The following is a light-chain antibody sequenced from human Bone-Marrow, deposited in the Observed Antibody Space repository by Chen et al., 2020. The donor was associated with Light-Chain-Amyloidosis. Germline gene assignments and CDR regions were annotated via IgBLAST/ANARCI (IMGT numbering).Light chain of an antibody. V-gene: IGLV6-57*01. J-gene: IGLJ3*02. CDR2: EDD. CDR3: QSYQGSSQGV. CDR1: SGSIATNY. Sequence: NLMLPQPPSVSASPRETVIISCTPSSGSIATNYVQWYQQRPRSSPTTVIYEDDQRPSGVPDRFSGSIDRSSNSASLTISGLKTEDEADYYCQSYQGSSQGVFGGGTKLTVL.